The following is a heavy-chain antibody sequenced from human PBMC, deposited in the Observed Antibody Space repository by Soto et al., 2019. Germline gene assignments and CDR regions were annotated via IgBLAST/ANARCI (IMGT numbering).Heavy chain of an antibody. CDR3: ARAYGSGSYAPGYSYGMDV. Sequence: SETLSLTCAVSGGSISSSNWWSWVRQPPGKGLEWIGEIYHSGSTNYNPSLKSRVTISVDKSKNQFSLKLSSVTAADTAVYYCARAYGSGSYAPGYSYGMDVWGQGITVTVSS. CDR2: IYHSGST. V-gene: IGHV4-4*02. D-gene: IGHD3-10*01. J-gene: IGHJ6*02. CDR1: GGSISSSNW.